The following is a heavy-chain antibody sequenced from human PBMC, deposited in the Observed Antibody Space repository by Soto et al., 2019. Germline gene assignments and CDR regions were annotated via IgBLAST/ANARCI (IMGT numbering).Heavy chain of an antibody. CDR1: GFTFSDYY. D-gene: IGHD3-22*01. Sequence: PGGVLRLSCAASGFTFSDYYMSWIRQAPGKGLEWVSYISPSSSSIYYADSVKGRFTISRDNAKNSLYLQMNSLRAEDTAVYYCARVAYYYDSSGYFYWGQGTLVTVSS. CDR2: ISPSSSSI. CDR3: ARVAYYYDSSGYFY. J-gene: IGHJ4*02. V-gene: IGHV3-11*04.